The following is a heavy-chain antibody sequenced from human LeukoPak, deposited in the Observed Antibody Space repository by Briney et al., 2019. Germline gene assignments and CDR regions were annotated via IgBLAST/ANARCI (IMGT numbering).Heavy chain of an antibody. CDR1: GGTFSSYA. D-gene: IGHD3-22*01. J-gene: IGHJ6*02. CDR3: ARDPDYYDSSGYQTTHGMDV. V-gene: IGHV1-69*01. Sequence: SVKVSCEASGGTFSSYAISWVRQAPGQGLEWMGGIIPIFGTANYAQKFQGRVTITADESTSTAYMELSSLRSEDTAVYYCARDPDYYDSSGYQTTHGMDVWGQGTTVTVSS. CDR2: IIPIFGTA.